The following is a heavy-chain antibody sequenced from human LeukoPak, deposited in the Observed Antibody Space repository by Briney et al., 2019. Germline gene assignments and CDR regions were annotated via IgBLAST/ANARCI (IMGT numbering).Heavy chain of an antibody. CDR1: GYTFTSYY. D-gene: IGHD5-24*01. V-gene: IGHV1-46*01. Sequence: GASVKVSCKASGYTFTSYYMHWVRQAPGQGLEWMGIINPSGGSTSYAQKFQGRVTMTRDTSTSTVYMELSSLRSEDTAVYYCARDRNSGRWLQSLTGYWGQGTLVTVSS. CDR3: ARDRNSGRWLQSLTGY. J-gene: IGHJ4*02. CDR2: INPSGGST.